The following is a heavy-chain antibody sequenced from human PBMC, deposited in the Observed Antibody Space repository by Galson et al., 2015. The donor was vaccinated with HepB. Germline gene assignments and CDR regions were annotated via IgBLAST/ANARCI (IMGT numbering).Heavy chain of an antibody. D-gene: IGHD3-22*01. J-gene: IGHJ3*02. CDR3: ASPNYYDSSGYYHDAFDI. Sequence: SVKVSCKASGGTFSSYAISWVRQAPGQGLEWMGGIIPIFGTANYAQKFQGRVTITADESTSTAYMELSSLRSEDTAVYYCASPNYYDSSGYYHDAFDIWGQGTMVTVSS. CDR2: IIPIFGTA. V-gene: IGHV1-69*13. CDR1: GGTFSSYA.